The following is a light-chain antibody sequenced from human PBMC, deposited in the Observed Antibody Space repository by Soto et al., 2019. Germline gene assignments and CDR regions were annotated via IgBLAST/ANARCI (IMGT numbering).Light chain of an antibody. CDR2: AAS. V-gene: IGKV1D-12*01. CDR1: QDISSW. CDR3: QQANSFPPLT. J-gene: IGKJ4*01. Sequence: DIQMTQSPSSVSASVGDRVTITCRASQDISSWLAWYQEKPGKAPKLLIYAASSLQSGVPSRFSGSGSGTDFTLTISSLQPEDFATYYCQQANSFPPLTFGGGTKVEIK.